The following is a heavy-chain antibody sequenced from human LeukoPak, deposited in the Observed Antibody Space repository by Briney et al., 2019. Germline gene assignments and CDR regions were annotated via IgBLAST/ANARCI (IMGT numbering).Heavy chain of an antibody. V-gene: IGHV3-7*01. CDR1: GFTFNNYW. Sequence: PGGSLRLSCAASGFTFNNYWMTWVRQAPGKGLEWVASIRDDGSAKYYVDSVKGRFTISRDNAKNSLYLQMNSLRAEDTAVYYCARSGYCSGGSCYGYYYYYYMDVWGKGTTVTISS. CDR2: IRDDGSAK. CDR3: ARSGYCSGGSCYGYYYYYYMDV. D-gene: IGHD2-15*01. J-gene: IGHJ6*03.